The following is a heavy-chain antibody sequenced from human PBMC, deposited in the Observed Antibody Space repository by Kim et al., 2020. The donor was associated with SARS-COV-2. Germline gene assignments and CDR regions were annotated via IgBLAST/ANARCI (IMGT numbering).Heavy chain of an antibody. J-gene: IGHJ3*01. Sequence: ASVKVSCKTSGYTFTFFYLHWVRQAPGQGLEWMGMINPGSGSTDYAQKFRGRLTMTRDTSTTTLYMELSSLRSEDTAIYYCARDNSSFDVWGQGTMVTVS. CDR2: INPGSGST. CDR3: ARDNSSFDV. CDR1: GYTFTFFY. V-gene: IGHV1-46*01.